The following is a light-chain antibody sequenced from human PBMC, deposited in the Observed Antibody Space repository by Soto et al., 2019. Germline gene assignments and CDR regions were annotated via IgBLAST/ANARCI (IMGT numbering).Light chain of an antibody. CDR3: QSYDASLSGSVV. J-gene: IGLJ2*01. CDR1: SSNIGAGYD. CDR2: GNT. Sequence: QSVLTQPPSMSGAPGQRVTISCTGSSSNIGAGYDVHWYQQLPGTAPKLLIYGNTNRPSGVPDRFSGSKFGTSASLAITGLQAEDEADYYCQSYDASLSGSVVFGGGTKLTVL. V-gene: IGLV1-40*01.